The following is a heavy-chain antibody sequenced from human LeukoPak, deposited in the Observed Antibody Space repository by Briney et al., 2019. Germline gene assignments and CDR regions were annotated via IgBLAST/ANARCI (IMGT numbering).Heavy chain of an antibody. CDR1: GFTFSTYG. CDR2: LSDSGGTT. CDR3: AKVSVRVRPLYYFDY. J-gene: IGHJ4*02. Sequence: PGGSLRLSCAASGFTFSTYGMSWVRQAPGKGLEWVSSLSDSGGTTYYADSVKGRFTISRDNSKNTLYLQMNSLRAEDTAVYYCAKVSVRVRPLYYFDYWGQGTLVTVSS. D-gene: IGHD4-23*01. V-gene: IGHV3-23*01.